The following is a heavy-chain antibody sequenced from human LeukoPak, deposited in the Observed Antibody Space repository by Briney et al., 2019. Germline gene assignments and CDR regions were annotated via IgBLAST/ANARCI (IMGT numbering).Heavy chain of an antibody. V-gene: IGHV3-9*01. J-gene: IGHJ1*01. CDR1: GFSFDDYA. CDR2: ISHNSYSV. CDR3: AKAHYYDSNYFQE. D-gene: IGHD3-22*01. Sequence: PGGSLRLSCAVSGFSFDDYAMHWVRQVPGKGLEWVSGISHNSYSVGYADSVKGRFTISRDNAKNSLSLEMNSLRAEDTAFYYCAKAHYYDSNYFQEWGQGTLVTVSS.